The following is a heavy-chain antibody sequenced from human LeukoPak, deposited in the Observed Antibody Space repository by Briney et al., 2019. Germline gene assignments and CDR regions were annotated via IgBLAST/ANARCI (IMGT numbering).Heavy chain of an antibody. D-gene: IGHD6-19*01. CDR3: ARDRSSGWYLY. Sequence: ASVKVSCKASGYTFTSYAMHWVRQAPGQRLEWMGWINAGNGNTKYSQKFQGRVTITRDTSASTAYMELSSLRSEGTAVYYCARDRSSGWYLYWGREPWSPSPQ. J-gene: IGHJ4*02. CDR2: INAGNGNT. CDR1: GYTFTSYA. V-gene: IGHV1-3*01.